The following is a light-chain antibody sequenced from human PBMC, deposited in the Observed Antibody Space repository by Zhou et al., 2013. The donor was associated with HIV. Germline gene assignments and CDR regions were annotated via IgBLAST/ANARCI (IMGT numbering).Light chain of an antibody. CDR2: GAS. Sequence: IVLTQSPVTLYVSPGGRATLSCRASESISRNLAWYQHRSGQPPRLLIYGASSRATGVPARFVGSGSGTEFTLTINSLQSEDFAYFILQQYERGLRWTFGQGTKVATK. CDR3: QQYERGLRWT. J-gene: IGKJ1*01. V-gene: IGKV3-15*01. CDR1: ESISRN.